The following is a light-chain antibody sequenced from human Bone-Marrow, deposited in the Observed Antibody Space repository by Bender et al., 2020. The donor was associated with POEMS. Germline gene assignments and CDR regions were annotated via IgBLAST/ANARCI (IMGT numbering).Light chain of an antibody. CDR1: SSDIGGYTY. CDR3: CSYAVGRSYV. CDR2: EVS. V-gene: IGLV2-23*02. Sequence: QSALTQPASVSGSPGQSITISCTGTSSDIGGYTYVSWYQQHPGRAPKLMIYEVSKRPSGVPDRFYGFKSGNTASLTISGLQADDEAEYYCCSYAVGRSYVFGTGTKVTVL. J-gene: IGLJ1*01.